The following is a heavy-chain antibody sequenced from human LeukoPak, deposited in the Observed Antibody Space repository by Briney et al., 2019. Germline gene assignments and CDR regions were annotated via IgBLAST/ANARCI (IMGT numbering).Heavy chain of an antibody. D-gene: IGHD1-26*01. Sequence: SETLSLTCTVSGGYISSYYWNWIRQPAGKGLEWVGRLDTSGSTNFNPSLKSRVTMSVDTSKNQFSLKLSSVTAADTAVYYCARVWEPTYYYGMDVWGQGTTVTVSS. CDR1: GGYISSYY. CDR2: LDTSGST. CDR3: ARVWEPTYYYGMDV. J-gene: IGHJ6*02. V-gene: IGHV4-4*07.